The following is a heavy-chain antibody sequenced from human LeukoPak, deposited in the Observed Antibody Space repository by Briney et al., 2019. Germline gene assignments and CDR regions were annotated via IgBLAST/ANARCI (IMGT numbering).Heavy chain of an antibody. CDR2: ISGSSSTI. V-gene: IGHV3-48*01. D-gene: IGHD2-15*01. CDR3: ARVVVGVTNRFDP. Sequence: GGSLRLSCAASGFSFSSYSMNWVRQAPGRGLEWVSYISGSSSTIYYADSVKGRFTISRDNAKNSLYLQMNSLRAEDTAVYFCARVVVGVTNRFDPWGQGTLVIVSS. J-gene: IGHJ5*02. CDR1: GFSFSSYS.